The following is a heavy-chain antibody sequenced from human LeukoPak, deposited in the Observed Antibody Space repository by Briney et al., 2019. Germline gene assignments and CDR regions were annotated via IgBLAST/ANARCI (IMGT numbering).Heavy chain of an antibody. Sequence: GGSLRLSCAASGFTFSSYAMSWVRQAPGKGLEWVSYIKSSSDTIYYADSVKGRFTISRDNAKNSLYLQMNSLRVEDTAVYYCARSGGSYQYFQHWGQGTLVTVSS. CDR1: GFTFSSYA. D-gene: IGHD1-26*01. J-gene: IGHJ1*01. CDR3: ARSGGSYQYFQH. V-gene: IGHV3-48*01. CDR2: IKSSSDTI.